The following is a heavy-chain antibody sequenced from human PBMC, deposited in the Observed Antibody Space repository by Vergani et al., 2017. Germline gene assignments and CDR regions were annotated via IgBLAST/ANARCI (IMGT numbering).Heavy chain of an antibody. CDR3: ARAAYDSSGYYYRH. Sequence: QVQLVQSGAEVKKPGASVKVSCKASGYTFTSYGINWVRQAPGQGLEWMGWISAYNGNTNSSQKLQGGVTMTTDTSTSTAYMELRSLRSDDTAVYYCARAAYDSSGYYYRHWGQGTLVTVSS. J-gene: IGHJ4*02. CDR1: GYTFTSYG. CDR2: ISAYNGNT. D-gene: IGHD3-22*01. V-gene: IGHV1-18*01.